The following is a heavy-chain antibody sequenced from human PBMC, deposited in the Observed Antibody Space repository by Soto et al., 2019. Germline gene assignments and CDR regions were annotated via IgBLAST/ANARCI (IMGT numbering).Heavy chain of an antibody. D-gene: IGHD6-13*01. V-gene: IGHV4-59*01. J-gene: IGHJ6*02. CDR2: IYYSGST. Sequence: AETLSLTCTGSGGSISSYYWSWIRQPPGKGLEWIGYIYYSGSTNYNPSLKSRVTISVDTSKNQFSLKLSSVTAADTAVYYCASGPYSSSWYGGKDVWGQGTTVTVSS. CDR1: GGSISSYY. CDR3: ASGPYSSSWYGGKDV.